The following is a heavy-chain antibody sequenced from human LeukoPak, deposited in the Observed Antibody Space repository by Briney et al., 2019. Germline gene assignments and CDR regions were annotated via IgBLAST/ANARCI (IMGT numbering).Heavy chain of an antibody. Sequence: PSETLSLTCAVYGGSFSGYYWSWVRQPPGKGLEWIGEINHSGSTNYNPSLKSRVTISVDTSKNQFSLKLSSVTAADTAVYYCAREQSVLMVYAAPFDPWGQGTLVTDSS. J-gene: IGHJ5*02. V-gene: IGHV4-34*01. D-gene: IGHD2-8*01. CDR3: AREQSVLMVYAAPFDP. CDR2: INHSGST. CDR1: GGSFSGYY.